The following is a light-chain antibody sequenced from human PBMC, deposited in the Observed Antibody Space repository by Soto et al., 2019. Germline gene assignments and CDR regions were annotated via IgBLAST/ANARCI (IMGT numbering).Light chain of an antibody. CDR3: QQSVNTPPT. V-gene: IGKV1-39*01. CDR1: QSIGDN. CDR2: AAS. Sequence: DIQMTQSPSSLSASVGDRVTITCRASQSIGDNLNWYQQKPGTAPHLLIYAASSLQSGVPSRFSGSGSGTDVTLTISNLQPEDFVSYFCQQSVNTPPTFGGGTKVEIK. J-gene: IGKJ4*01.